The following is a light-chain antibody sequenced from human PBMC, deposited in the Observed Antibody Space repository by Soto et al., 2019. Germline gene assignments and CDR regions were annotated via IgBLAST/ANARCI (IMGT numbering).Light chain of an antibody. CDR3: QQYNSYSRT. Sequence: DIQLTQSPSTLSASVGDRVTITCRASQSISSWLAWYQQQPGKAPKLLIYDASSLESGVPSRCSGSGSGKEFTLTISSLQPDDFATYYCQQYNSYSRTFGQGTKVDIK. CDR1: QSISSW. J-gene: IGKJ1*01. V-gene: IGKV1-5*01. CDR2: DAS.